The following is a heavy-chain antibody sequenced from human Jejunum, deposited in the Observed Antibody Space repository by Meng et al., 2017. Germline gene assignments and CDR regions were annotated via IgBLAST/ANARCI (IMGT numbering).Heavy chain of an antibody. CDR1: GFTFSTSC. V-gene: IGHV3-21*01. CDR3: ARSDGMGSYGFKI. D-gene: IGHD1-14*01. CDR2: ISWSSSYI. Sequence: GGSLRLSCAASGFTFSTSCMDWVRQAPGKGLEWVASISWSSSYIYYADSVRGRFFISRDDAKNSLYLQMNRLSADDTAVYYCARSDGMGSYGFKIWGQGTMVTVSS. J-gene: IGHJ3*02.